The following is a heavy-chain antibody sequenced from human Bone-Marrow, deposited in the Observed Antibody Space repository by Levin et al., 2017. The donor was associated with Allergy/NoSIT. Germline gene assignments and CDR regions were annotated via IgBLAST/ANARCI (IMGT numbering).Heavy chain of an antibody. Sequence: GASVKVSCAASGFTFSDYYMSWIRQAPGKGLEWVSYISSSSSYTNYADSVKGRFTISRDNAKNSLYLQMNSLRAEDTAVYYCARGFGGYDCFDIWGQGTMVTVSS. CDR3: ARGFGGYDCFDI. J-gene: IGHJ3*02. V-gene: IGHV3-11*05. D-gene: IGHD5-12*01. CDR2: ISSSSSYT. CDR1: GFTFSDYY.